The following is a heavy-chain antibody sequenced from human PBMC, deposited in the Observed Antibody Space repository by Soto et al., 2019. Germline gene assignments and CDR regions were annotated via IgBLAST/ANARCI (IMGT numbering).Heavy chain of an antibody. Sequence: SETLSLTCSVPGGSINSYWWSWIRQPAGKGLEWIGRVYSSGTTDYNPSLNSRATMSVETSKNQFSLKLSSVTAADTAVYYCARDIGSYAYGEGYWGQGIQVTVSS. CDR3: ARDIGSYAYGEGY. CDR2: VYSSGTT. CDR1: GGSINSYW. V-gene: IGHV4-4*07. J-gene: IGHJ4*02. D-gene: IGHD3-10*01.